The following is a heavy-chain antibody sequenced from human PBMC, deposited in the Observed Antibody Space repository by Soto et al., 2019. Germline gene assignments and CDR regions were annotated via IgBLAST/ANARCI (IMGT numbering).Heavy chain of an antibody. CDR2: ITNTCTTT. Sequence: GGSLRLSCAASGFGFSTHALSWVRQAPGKGLEWLSSITNTCTTTHYADSVKGRFTISRENSRNTLHLQMNNLRVDDTAVYYCAKGFDYGDNKHIDHWRQGTLVIVSS. CDR3: AKGFDYGDNKHIDH. V-gene: IGHV3-23*01. J-gene: IGHJ4*02. D-gene: IGHD4-17*01. CDR1: GFGFSTHA.